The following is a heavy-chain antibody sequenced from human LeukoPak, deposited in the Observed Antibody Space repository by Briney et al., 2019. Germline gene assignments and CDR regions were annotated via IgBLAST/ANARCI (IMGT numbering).Heavy chain of an antibody. V-gene: IGHV3-74*01. D-gene: IGHD1-26*01. J-gene: IGHJ4*02. Sequence: GGSLRLSCAASGFTFSSHWMHWGRQAPGKGLLWVSHINSDGSSTSYADSVKGRFTISRDNAKNTLYLQMNSLRVEDTAVYYCANSGSYHALGYGGQGTLVTVSS. CDR3: ANSGSYHALGY. CDR1: GFTFSSHW. CDR2: INSDGSST.